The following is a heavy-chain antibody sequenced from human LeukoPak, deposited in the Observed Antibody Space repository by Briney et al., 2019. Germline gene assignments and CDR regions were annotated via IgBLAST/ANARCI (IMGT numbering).Heavy chain of an antibody. CDR2: IRGSGGST. V-gene: IGHV3-23*01. CDR1: EFXFSAYA. CDR3: ARDLGYYRADY. J-gene: IGHJ4*02. D-gene: IGHD1-26*01. Sequence: GGSLRLSCAASEFXFSAYAISCVRHAAGQGLEWVSAIRGSGGSTYYADSVKGRFTISRDNAKNSLYLQMNSLRAEDTAVYYCARDLGYYRADYWGQGTLVTVSS.